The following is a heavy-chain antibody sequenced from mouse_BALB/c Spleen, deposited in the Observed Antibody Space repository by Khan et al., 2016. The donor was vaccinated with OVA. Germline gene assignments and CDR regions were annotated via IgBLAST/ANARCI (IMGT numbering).Heavy chain of an antibody. CDR2: ISTYTGQS. Sequence: QIQLVQSGPELKRPGETVKISCKASRYTFTDYGMNWVKQAPGKGLKWMGWISTYTGQSTYADDFKGRFAFSLEASATTVFLQINNLKNEDMATSYCARSRGNFLLDHWGQGSTLTVSS. CDR1: RYTFTDYG. D-gene: IGHD2-1*01. J-gene: IGHJ2*01. V-gene: IGHV9-1*02. CDR3: ARSRGNFLLDH.